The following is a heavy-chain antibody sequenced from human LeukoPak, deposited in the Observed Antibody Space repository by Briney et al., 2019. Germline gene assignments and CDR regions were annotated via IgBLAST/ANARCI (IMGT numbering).Heavy chain of an antibody. J-gene: IGHJ4*02. Sequence: GGSLRLSCAASGFTFDDYAMHWVRQAPGKGLEWVSGISWNSGSIGYADSVKGRFTISRDNAKNSLYLQMNSLRAEDTALYYCAKEDRGYSYGATFDYWGQGTLVTVSS. CDR1: GFTFDDYA. D-gene: IGHD5-18*01. CDR3: AKEDRGYSYGATFDY. V-gene: IGHV3-9*01. CDR2: ISWNSGSI.